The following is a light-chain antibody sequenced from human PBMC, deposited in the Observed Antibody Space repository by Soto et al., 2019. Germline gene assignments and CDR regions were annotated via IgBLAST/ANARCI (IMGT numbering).Light chain of an antibody. J-gene: IGKJ1*01. Sequence: EIVMAQCPSTLSVSPGERASLSCGASQSISSSFLAWYQQKPGQAPRLLIYGASSRTTGIPDRFSGSGPGTDFTLTISRLEPEDFAVYDCQQHGSSGTFGQGTKVDIK. CDR1: QSISSSF. CDR2: GAS. CDR3: QQHGSSGT. V-gene: IGKV3-20*01.